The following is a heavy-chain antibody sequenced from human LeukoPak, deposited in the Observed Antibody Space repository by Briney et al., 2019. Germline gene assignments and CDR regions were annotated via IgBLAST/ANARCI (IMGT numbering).Heavy chain of an antibody. CDR1: GGSFRGYY. Sequence: SETLSLTCTVYGGSFRGYYWSWIRKPPAKGLEWIGEVNNSGSTNYNPSLKSRVPISVDTSKNQFSLKLSSVTAAHTAVYCCARRLSYSGWYGAVYWYFDLWGRGTLVTVSS. J-gene: IGHJ2*01. CDR3: ARRLSYSGWYGAVYWYFDL. D-gene: IGHD6-19*01. CDR2: VNNSGST. V-gene: IGHV4-34*01.